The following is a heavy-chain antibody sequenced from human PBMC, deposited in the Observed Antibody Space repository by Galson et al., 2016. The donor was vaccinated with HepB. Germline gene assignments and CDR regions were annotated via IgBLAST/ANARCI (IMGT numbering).Heavy chain of an antibody. V-gene: IGHV1-46*01. CDR2: INPSGVST. J-gene: IGHJ4*02. D-gene: IGHD2-2*01. Sequence: SVKVSCKASGHTFTIYYMHWVRQAPGQGLEWMGVINPSGVSTSYAQKLQGRFTMTRDTSTKTVHMELSSLRSEDTAVYYCASAGVEPAARFAYRGQGTLVTVAS. CDR3: ASAGVEPAARFAY. CDR1: GHTFTIYY.